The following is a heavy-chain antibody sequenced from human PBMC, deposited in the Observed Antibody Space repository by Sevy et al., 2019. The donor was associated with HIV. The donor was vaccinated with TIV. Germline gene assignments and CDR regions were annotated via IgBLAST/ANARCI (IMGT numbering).Heavy chain of an antibody. J-gene: IGHJ4*02. Sequence: ASVKVSCKASGYTFTSYGISWVRQAPGQGLEWMGWISAYNGNTNYAQKFQGRVTMSTDTSTSTAYMELRSLRSDDTAVYYCARGGELGYCSSTSCYPFDYRGQGTLVTVSS. CDR2: ISAYNGNT. CDR3: ARGGELGYCSSTSCYPFDY. V-gene: IGHV1-18*04. CDR1: GYTFTSYG. D-gene: IGHD2-2*01.